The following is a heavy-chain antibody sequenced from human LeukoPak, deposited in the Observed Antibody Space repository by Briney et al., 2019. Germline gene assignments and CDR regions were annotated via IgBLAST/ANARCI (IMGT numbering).Heavy chain of an antibody. CDR3: AKELTTSSGYLHYFDY. J-gene: IGHJ4*02. D-gene: IGHD6-13*01. CDR1: GFTFSDYH. V-gene: IGHV3-11*04. CDR2: ISTSGSTI. Sequence: GGSLRLSCAASGFTFSDYHMSWIRQAPGKGLEWVSYISTSGSTIHYADSLKGRFTISRDNSKNTLYLQMNSLRAEDTAVYYCAKELTTSSGYLHYFDYWGQGTLVTVSS.